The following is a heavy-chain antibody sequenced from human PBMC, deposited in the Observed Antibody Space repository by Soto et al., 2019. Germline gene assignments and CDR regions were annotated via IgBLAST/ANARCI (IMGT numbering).Heavy chain of an antibody. CDR1: GYTFTSYG. D-gene: IGHD1-26*01. Sequence: EASVKVSCKASGYTFTSYGISWVRQAPGQGLEWMGWISAYNGNTNYAQKLQGRVTMTTDTSTSTAYMELRSLRSDDTAVYYCARPGIVGATIGYYYYGMDVWGQGTPVTVSS. CDR3: ARPGIVGATIGYYYYGMDV. CDR2: ISAYNGNT. J-gene: IGHJ6*02. V-gene: IGHV1-18*04.